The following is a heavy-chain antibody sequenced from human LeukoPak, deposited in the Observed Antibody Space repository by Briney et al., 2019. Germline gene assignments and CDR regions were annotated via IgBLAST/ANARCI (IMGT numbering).Heavy chain of an antibody. CDR2: IKSKTDGGTT. CDR3: RYYGSGSYYPGYDAFDI. V-gene: IGHV3-15*01. D-gene: IGHD3-10*01. J-gene: IGHJ3*02. Sequence: GGSLRLSCAASGFTFSNAWMSWVRQAPGKGLEWVGRIKSKTDGGTTDCAAPVKGRFTISRDDSKNTLYLQMNSLKTEDTAVYYCRYYGSGSYYPGYDAFDIWGQGTMVTVSS. CDR1: GFTFSNAW.